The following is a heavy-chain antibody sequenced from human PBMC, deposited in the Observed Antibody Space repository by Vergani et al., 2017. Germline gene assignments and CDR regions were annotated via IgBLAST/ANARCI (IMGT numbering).Heavy chain of an antibody. Sequence: QLQLQQSGPGLVKPSETLFLTCTVSADSISSGSYYWGWLRQPPGKSLEWIGSIYYSGHTYYNPSLKSRVAISVDTSKNQFSLKVTSVTAADTAVYFCARQRPGSGWSPGDFDDWGQGILVTVSS. V-gene: IGHV4-39*01. CDR2: IYYSGHT. J-gene: IGHJ4*02. D-gene: IGHD6-19*01. CDR1: ADSISSGSYY. CDR3: ARQRPGSGWSPGDFDD.